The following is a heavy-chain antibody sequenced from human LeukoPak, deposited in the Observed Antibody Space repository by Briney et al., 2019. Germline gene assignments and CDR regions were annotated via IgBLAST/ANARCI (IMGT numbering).Heavy chain of an antibody. D-gene: IGHD3-10*01. CDR1: GFTSSSYS. J-gene: IGHJ4*02. Sequence: PGGSLRLSCAASGFTSSSYSMNWVRQAPGKGLEWVSYISSSSSTIYYADSVKGRFTISRDNAKNSLYLQMNSLRAEDTAVYYCASSREGYYYGSGSYLLDYWGQGTLVTVSS. CDR3: ASSREGYYYGSGSYLLDY. V-gene: IGHV3-48*01. CDR2: ISSSSSTI.